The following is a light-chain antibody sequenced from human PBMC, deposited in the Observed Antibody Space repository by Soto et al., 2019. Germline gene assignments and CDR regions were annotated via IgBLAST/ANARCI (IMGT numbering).Light chain of an antibody. Sequence: THSLAALSLPTRERASLSCRASQSVSSYLAWYQQRPGQAPRFLMYDASKRATGIPARFSGSGSGTDFTLTISRLEPEDFAGYYCQQYDRWPPTLGQGGKLDIK. CDR1: QSVSSY. CDR3: QQYDRWPPT. CDR2: DAS. V-gene: IGKV3-11*01. J-gene: IGKJ1*01.